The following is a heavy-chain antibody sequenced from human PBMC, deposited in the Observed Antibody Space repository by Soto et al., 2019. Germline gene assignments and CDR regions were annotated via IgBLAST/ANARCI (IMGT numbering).Heavy chain of an antibody. Sequence: PGWSLRLSCASSVFSFVSYWMHWVRQVPGEGLAWVSRINGNADNSDYADSVKGRFTISRDNAMNRLYLQMDSLRADDTGVYYCVRDFRGAVAGSEFDHWGQGTLVTVSS. CDR3: VRDFRGAVAGSEFDH. CDR2: INGNADNS. V-gene: IGHV3-74*01. D-gene: IGHD6-19*01. CDR1: VFSFVSYW. J-gene: IGHJ4*02.